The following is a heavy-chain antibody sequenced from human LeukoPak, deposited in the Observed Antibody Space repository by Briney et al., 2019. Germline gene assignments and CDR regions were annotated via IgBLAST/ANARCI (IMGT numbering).Heavy chain of an antibody. CDR1: GFTFSSSG. CDR2: NWFDGSNK. CDR3: ARGSYSSSAGNFDY. Sequence: GGSLRLSCAASGFTFSSSGMHWVRQAPGKGLEWVAVNWFDGSNKYYADSVKGRFTISRDNPKNTLHLQMNSLRAEDTAVYYCARGSYSSSAGNFDYWGQGTLVTVSS. V-gene: IGHV3-33*01. J-gene: IGHJ4*02. D-gene: IGHD6-6*01.